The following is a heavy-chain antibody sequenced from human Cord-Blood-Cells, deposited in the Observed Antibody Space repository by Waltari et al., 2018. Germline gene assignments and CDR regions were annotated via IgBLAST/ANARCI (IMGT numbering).Heavy chain of an antibody. CDR2: IYSGGST. CDR1: GFTVSSNY. V-gene: IGHV3-53*02. J-gene: IGHJ2*01. CDR3: ARDQGAGENWYFDL. D-gene: IGHD1-26*01. Sequence: EVQLVETGGGLIQPGGSLRLSCAASGFTVSSNYMSWVRQAPGKGLEWVSVIYSGGSTYYADSVKGRFTISRYNSKNTLYLQMNSLRAEDTAVYYCARDQGAGENWYFDLWGRGTLVTVSS.